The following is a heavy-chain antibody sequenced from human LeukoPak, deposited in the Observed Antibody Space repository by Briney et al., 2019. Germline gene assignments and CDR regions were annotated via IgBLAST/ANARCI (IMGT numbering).Heavy chain of an antibody. J-gene: IGHJ4*02. CDR2: ISISSNYI. CDR1: GFTFSRYS. CDR3: VKVDT. D-gene: IGHD5-18*01. V-gene: IGHV3-21*06. Sequence: PGGSLRLSCAASGFTFSRYSMNWVRQAPGKGLEWVSSISISSNYIYYADSVKGRFTISRDNSKNTLYLQMDSLSAEDTAVYYCVKVDTWGQGTLVTVSS.